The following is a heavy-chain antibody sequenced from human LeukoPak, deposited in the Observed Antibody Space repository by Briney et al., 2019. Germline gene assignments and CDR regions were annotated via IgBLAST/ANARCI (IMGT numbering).Heavy chain of an antibody. CDR3: ARVFDS. Sequence: SETMSLTCTVSGGSVYTSDYYWGWVRQPPGKGPEWIGDIFYTGKTNYNPSLKSRVSISIDTSKNQFSLKLTSVTAADTAVYYCARVFDSWGQGTLVTVSS. CDR2: IFYTGKT. J-gene: IGHJ4*02. V-gene: IGHV4-39*07. CDR1: GGSVYTSDYY.